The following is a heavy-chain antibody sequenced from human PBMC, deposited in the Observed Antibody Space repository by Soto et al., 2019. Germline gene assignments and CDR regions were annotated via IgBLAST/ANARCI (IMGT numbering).Heavy chain of an antibody. J-gene: IGHJ5*02. V-gene: IGHV3-30*03. D-gene: IGHD6-19*01. Sequence: QVQLVESGGGVVQPGRSLRLSCAASGFTVNNYGMHWVRQAPGKGLEWVAILAHDGRTTYFGDSVRGRFTVSRDESENTLYLQMNNLRTEDTAVYDCASDWGSSGWFNGFDPWGQGILVIVSS. CDR3: ASDWGSSGWFNGFDP. CDR1: GFTVNNYG. CDR2: LAHDGRTT.